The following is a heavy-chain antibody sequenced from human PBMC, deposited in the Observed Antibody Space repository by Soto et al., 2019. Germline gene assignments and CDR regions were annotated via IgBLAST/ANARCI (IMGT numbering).Heavy chain of an antibody. CDR1: GFTFSDYS. V-gene: IGHV3-11*05. CDR2: ISSSSSYT. J-gene: IGHJ4*02. CDR3: ARDHHRYSGYDYVDY. D-gene: IGHD5-12*01. Sequence: QVPLVESGGGLVKPGGSLRLSCAASGFTFSDYSMSWIRQAPGKGLEWVSYISSSSSYTNYADSVKGRFTISRDNAKNTLYLQMSSLRAEDTAVYYCARDHHRYSGYDYVDYWGQGTLVTVSS.